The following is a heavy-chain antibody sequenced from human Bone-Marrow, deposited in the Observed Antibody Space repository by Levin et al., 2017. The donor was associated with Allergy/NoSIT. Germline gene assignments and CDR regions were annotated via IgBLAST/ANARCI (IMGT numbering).Heavy chain of an antibody. D-gene: IGHD3-10*01. J-gene: IGHJ4*02. CDR2: VYPAGDTT. CDR1: GFTFSDYA. V-gene: IGHV3-23*01. CDR3: VKDFSRMDRGIFFDD. Sequence: GESLKISCAASGFTFSDYAMTWVRQAPGKGLEWVSGVYPAGDTTYYADSVKGRFAVSKDNANNMFYLHMNSLRAEDTAMYFCVKDFSRMDRGIFFDDWGQGTLVTVSS.